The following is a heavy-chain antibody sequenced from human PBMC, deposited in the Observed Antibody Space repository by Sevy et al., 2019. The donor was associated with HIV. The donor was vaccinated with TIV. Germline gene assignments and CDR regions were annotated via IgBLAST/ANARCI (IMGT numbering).Heavy chain of an antibody. Sequence: ASVKVSCKASGYTFTSYDINWVRQATGQGLEWMGWMNPKSGNTGYAQKFQGRVTMTRNTSISTAYMELSSLRSEDTAVYYCARGIPSSASGYSYGSAFDYWGQGTLVTVSS. CDR2: MNPKSGNT. D-gene: IGHD5-18*01. CDR3: ARGIPSSASGYSYGSAFDY. J-gene: IGHJ4*02. CDR1: GYTFTSYD. V-gene: IGHV1-8*01.